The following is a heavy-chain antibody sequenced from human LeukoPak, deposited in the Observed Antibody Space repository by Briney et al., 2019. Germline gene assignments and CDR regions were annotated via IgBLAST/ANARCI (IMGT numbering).Heavy chain of an antibody. CDR1: GFTFSDYY. J-gene: IGHJ6*02. CDR3: ARVSGSGSYYKHPPEHYYYYYGMDV. D-gene: IGHD3-10*01. CDR2: ISSSGSTI. Sequence: MPGGSLRLSCAASGFTFSDYYMSWIRQAPGKGLEWVSYISSSGSTIYYADSVKGRFTISRDNAKNSLYLQMNSLRAEDTAVYYCARVSGSGSYYKHPPEHYYYYYGMDVWGQGTTVTVSS. V-gene: IGHV3-11*01.